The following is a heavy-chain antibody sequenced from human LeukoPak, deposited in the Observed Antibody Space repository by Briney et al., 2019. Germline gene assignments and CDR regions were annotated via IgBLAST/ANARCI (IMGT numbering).Heavy chain of an antibody. CDR1: GYTFTGYY. D-gene: IGHD3-9*01. CDR3: ARPTTVLPGPLKYYYYYGMDV. J-gene: IGHJ6*02. Sequence: ASVKVSCKVSGYTFTGYYMHWVRQAPGQGLEWMGWINPNSGGTNYAQKFQGRVTMTRDTSISTAYMELSRLRSDDTAVYYCARPTTVLPGPLKYYYYYGMDVWGQGTTVTVSS. CDR2: INPNSGGT. V-gene: IGHV1-2*02.